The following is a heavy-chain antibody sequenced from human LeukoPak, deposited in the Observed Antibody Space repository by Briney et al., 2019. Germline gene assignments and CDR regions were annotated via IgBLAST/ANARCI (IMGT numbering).Heavy chain of an antibody. CDR3: ARGIAVAGTFDY. Sequence: SETLPLTCAVYGGSFSGYYWSWIRQPPGKGLEWIGEINHSGSTNYNPSLKSRVTISVDTSKNQFSLKLSSVTAADTAVYYCARGIAVAGTFDYWGQGTLVTVSS. CDR2: INHSGST. D-gene: IGHD6-19*01. CDR1: GGSFSGYY. V-gene: IGHV4-34*01. J-gene: IGHJ4*02.